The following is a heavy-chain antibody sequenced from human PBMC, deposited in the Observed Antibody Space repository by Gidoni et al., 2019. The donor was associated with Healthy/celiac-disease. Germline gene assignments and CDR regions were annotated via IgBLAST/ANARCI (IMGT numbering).Heavy chain of an antibody. D-gene: IGHD2-2*02. Sequence: QVQLVESGGGVVQPGRSLRLSCAASGFTFSSYAMHWVRQAPGKGLEWVAVISYDGSNKYYADSVKGRFTISRDNSKNTLYLQMNSLRAEDTAVYYCARDEVDIVVVPAAIEVYYYGMDVWGQGTTVTVSS. CDR3: ARDEVDIVVVPAAIEVYYYGMDV. CDR1: GFTFSSYA. CDR2: ISYDGSNK. J-gene: IGHJ6*02. V-gene: IGHV3-30*01.